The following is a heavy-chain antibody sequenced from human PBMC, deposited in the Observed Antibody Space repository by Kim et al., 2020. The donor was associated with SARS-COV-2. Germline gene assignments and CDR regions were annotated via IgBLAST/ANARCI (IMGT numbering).Heavy chain of an antibody. CDR2: VNPNSGNT. CDR1: GYSFTSYD. CDR3: ASGPSGWYDY. V-gene: IGHV1-8*02. Sequence: ASVKVSCKASGYSFTSYDINWVRQATGQGLVWMGWVNPNSGNTGYAQKFQGRVTMTRDTATRTAYMELSSLRSEDTAVYYCASGPSGWYDYWGQGTLVTVSS. J-gene: IGHJ4*02. D-gene: IGHD6-19*01.